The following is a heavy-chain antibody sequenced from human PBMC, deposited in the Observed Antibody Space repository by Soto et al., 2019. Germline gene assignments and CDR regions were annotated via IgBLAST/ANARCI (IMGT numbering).Heavy chain of an antibody. V-gene: IGHV3-23*01. CDR3: AKGKRSSSSIDY. D-gene: IGHD6-6*01. CDR1: EFTFSSYD. Sequence: EVQLLESGGGLVQPGGSLRLSCAASEFTFSSYDMTWVRQAPGKGLEWVSAISASGGRTYYADSVKGRFTISRDKSKNPLYVQMNSLRAEDTAVYYCAKGKRSSSSIDYWGQGTLVTVSS. CDR2: ISASGGRT. J-gene: IGHJ4*02.